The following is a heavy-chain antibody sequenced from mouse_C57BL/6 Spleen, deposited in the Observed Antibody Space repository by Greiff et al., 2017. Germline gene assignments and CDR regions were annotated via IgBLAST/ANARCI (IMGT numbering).Heavy chain of an antibody. Sequence: QVQLQQSGAELVKPGASVKMSCKASGYTFTSYWITWVKQRPGQGLEWIGDIYPGSGSTNYNEKFKSKATLTVDTSSSTAYMQLSSLTSEDSAVYYCARGLTYYGSSVYYAMDYWGQGTSVTVSS. CDR3: ARGLTYYGSSVYYAMDY. D-gene: IGHD1-1*01. J-gene: IGHJ4*01. CDR1: GYTFTSYW. CDR2: IYPGSGST. V-gene: IGHV1-55*01.